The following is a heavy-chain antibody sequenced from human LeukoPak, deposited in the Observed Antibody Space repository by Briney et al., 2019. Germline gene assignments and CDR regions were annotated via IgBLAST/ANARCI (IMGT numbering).Heavy chain of an antibody. CDR3: ASMQWQIDY. V-gene: IGHV3-21*01. Sequence: WVSSISSSSSYIYYADSVKGRFTISRDNAKNSLYLQMNSLRAEDTAVYYCASMQWQIDYWGQGTLVTVSS. CDR2: ISSSSSYI. D-gene: IGHD6-19*01. J-gene: IGHJ4*02.